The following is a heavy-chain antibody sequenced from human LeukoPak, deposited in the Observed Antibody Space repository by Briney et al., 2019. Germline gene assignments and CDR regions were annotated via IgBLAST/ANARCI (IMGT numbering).Heavy chain of an antibody. J-gene: IGHJ4*02. CDR3: AKGVRRSSDYSSPVDY. CDR2: ISGGGPVT. CDR1: GFTFSSYA. V-gene: IGHV3-23*01. D-gene: IGHD3-22*01. Sequence: GGSLRLSCAASGFTFSSYAMSWVRQAPGKGLECVSAISGGGPVTYYTDSVKGRFTISRDNSRNTLYLQMNSLRAEDTAVYYCAKGVRRSSDYSSPVDYWGQGTLVTVSS.